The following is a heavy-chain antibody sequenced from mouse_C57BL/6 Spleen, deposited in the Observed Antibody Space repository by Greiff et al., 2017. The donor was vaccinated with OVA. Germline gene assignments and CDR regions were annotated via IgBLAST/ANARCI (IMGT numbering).Heavy chain of an antibody. D-gene: IGHD1-1*01. CDR1: GYSITSGYD. CDR3: ARDRGYYGSSYGYFDV. J-gene: IGHJ1*03. Sequence: EVKVVESGPGMVKPSQSLSLTCTVTGYSITSGYDWHWIRHFPGNKLEWMGYISYSGSTNYNPSLKSRISITHDTSKNHFFLKLNSVTTEDTATYYCARDRGYYGSSYGYFDVWGTGTTVTVSS. V-gene: IGHV3-1*01. CDR2: ISYSGST.